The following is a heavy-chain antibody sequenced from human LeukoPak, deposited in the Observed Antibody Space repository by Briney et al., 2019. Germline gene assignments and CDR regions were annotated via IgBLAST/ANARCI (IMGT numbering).Heavy chain of an antibody. D-gene: IGHD3-16*01. V-gene: IGHV4-39*07. CDR3: ARDRALGSGKYYFDY. CDR2: IYYSGST. CDR1: GGSISSSGYY. J-gene: IGHJ4*02. Sequence: SETLSLTCTVSGGSISSSGYYWGWIRQPPGKGLEWIGSIYYSGSTYYNPSLKSRVTISVDTSKKQFSLKLSSVTAADTAVYYCARDRALGSGKYYFDYWGQGTPVTVSS.